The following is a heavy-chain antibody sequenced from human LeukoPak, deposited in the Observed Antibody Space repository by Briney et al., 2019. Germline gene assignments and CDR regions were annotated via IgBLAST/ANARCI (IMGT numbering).Heavy chain of an antibody. CDR3: TAHDYGDYEFGH. V-gene: IGHV3-15*01. CDR2: IKSKTDGGTT. Sequence: GGSLRLSCAASGFTFSNAWMSWVRQAPGKGLEWVGRIKSKTDGGTTDYAAPVKGRFTISRDDSKNTLYLQMNSLKTEDTAVYYCTAHDYGDYEFGHWGQGTLVTVSS. D-gene: IGHD4-17*01. CDR1: GFTFSNAW. J-gene: IGHJ5*02.